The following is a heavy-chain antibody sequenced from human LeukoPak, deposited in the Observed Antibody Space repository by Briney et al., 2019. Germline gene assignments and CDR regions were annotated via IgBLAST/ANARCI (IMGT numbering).Heavy chain of an antibody. CDR1: GGSISSSSYY. J-gene: IGHJ6*03. CDR3: ASRNPYCSGGSCYTYYYYYYMDV. V-gene: IGHV4-39*01. CDR2: IYYSGST. D-gene: IGHD2-15*01. Sequence: SETLSLTCTVSGGSISSSSYYWGWIRQPPGKALEWIGSIYYSGSTYYNPSLKSRVTISVDTSKNQFSLKLSSVTAADTAVYYCASRNPYCSGGSCYTYYYYYYMDVWGKGTTVTVSS.